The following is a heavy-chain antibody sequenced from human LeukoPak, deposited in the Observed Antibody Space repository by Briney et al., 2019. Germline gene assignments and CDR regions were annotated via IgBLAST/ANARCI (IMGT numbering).Heavy chain of an antibody. CDR3: ARDPSFTTFGVVYQLWFDP. CDR2: IYYSGST. CDR1: GGSISSSSYY. V-gene: IGHV4-39*07. J-gene: IGHJ5*02. Sequence: PSETLSLTCTVSGGSISSSSYYWGWIRQPPGKGLEWIGSIYYSGSTYYNPSLQSRVTISVDTSKNQFSLKLTSVTAADAAVYYCARDPSFTTFGVVYQLWFDPWGQGTLVTVSS. D-gene: IGHD3-3*01.